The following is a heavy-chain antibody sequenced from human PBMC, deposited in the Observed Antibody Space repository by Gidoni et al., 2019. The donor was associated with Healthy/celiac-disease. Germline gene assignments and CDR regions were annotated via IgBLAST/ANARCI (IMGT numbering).Heavy chain of an antibody. CDR2: IYYSGST. CDR1: GVSISSYY. V-gene: IGHV4-59*01. CDR3: ARETGDSSGYYDY. D-gene: IGHD3-22*01. Sequence: QVQLQESGPGLVTPSETLSLTCTVSGVSISSYYWSWIRQPPGKGLEWIGYIYYSGSTNYNPSLKSRVTISVDTSKNQFSLKLSSVTAADTAVYYCARETGDSSGYYDYWGQGTLVTVSS. J-gene: IGHJ4*02.